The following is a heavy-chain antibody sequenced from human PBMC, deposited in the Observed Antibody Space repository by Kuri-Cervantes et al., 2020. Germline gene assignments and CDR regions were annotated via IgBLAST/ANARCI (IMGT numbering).Heavy chain of an antibody. V-gene: IGHV1-18*01. D-gene: IGHD3-10*02. Sequence: ASVKVSCRPSGYIFTNFGITWVRQAPGQGLEWLGWITAYKSITDYAQNFQGRVSMTTDTPTGTAYMELRSLKADDTAVYYCARVFGDLLSVFDYWGQGTLVTVSS. CDR1: GYIFTNFG. CDR2: ITAYKSIT. J-gene: IGHJ4*02. CDR3: ARVFGDLLSVFDY.